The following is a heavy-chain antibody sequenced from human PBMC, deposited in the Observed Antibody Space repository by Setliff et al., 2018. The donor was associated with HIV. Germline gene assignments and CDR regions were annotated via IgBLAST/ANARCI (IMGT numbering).Heavy chain of an antibody. CDR2: IYHSGST. CDR3: ARLTTVGAFDI. Sequence: SETLSLTCAVSGYSISSGYSWGWIRQPPGKGLEWIGSIYHSGSTYYNPSLKSRVTISVDTSKNQFSLKLSSVTAADTAMYCCARLTTVGAFDIWGQGTMVTVS. J-gene: IGHJ3*02. V-gene: IGHV4-38-2*01. D-gene: IGHD1-1*01. CDR1: GYSISSGYS.